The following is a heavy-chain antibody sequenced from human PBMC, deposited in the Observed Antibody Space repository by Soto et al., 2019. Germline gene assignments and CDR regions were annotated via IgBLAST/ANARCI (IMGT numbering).Heavy chain of an antibody. CDR1: GFTFSSYA. CDR2: IGGSGGST. Sequence: GGSLRLSCAASGFTFSSYAMSWVRQAPGKGLEWVSAIGGSGGSTYYADSVKGRFTISRDNSKNTLYLQMNSLRAEDTAVYYCALGYGDYGGGFDYWGQGTLVTVSS. V-gene: IGHV3-23*01. D-gene: IGHD4-17*01. J-gene: IGHJ4*02. CDR3: ALGYGDYGGGFDY.